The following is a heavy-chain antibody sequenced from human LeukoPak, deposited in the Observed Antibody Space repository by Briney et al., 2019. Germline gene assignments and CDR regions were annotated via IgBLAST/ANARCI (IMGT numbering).Heavy chain of an antibody. V-gene: IGHV1-18*01. CDR1: GYTFTSYG. CDR3: ARGTNTIATRWGFDY. D-gene: IGHD6-6*01. CDR2: ISAYNGNT. Sequence: ASVKVSCKASGYTFTSYGISWVRQAPGKGLEWMGWISAYNGNTNYAQKLQGRVTMTTDTSTSTAYMELRSLRSDDTAVYYCARGTNTIATRWGFDYWGQGTLVTVSS. J-gene: IGHJ4*02.